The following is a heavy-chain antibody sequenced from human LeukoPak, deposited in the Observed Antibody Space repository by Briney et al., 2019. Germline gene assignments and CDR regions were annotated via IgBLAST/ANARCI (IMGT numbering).Heavy chain of an antibody. V-gene: IGHV1-3*01. Sequence: GASVKVSCKASGYTFTSYAMHWVRQAPGQRLEWMRWINAGNGNTKYSQKFQGRVTITRDTSASTAYMELSSLRSEDTAVYYCARDGLIAAADTAWFDPWGQGTLVTVSS. CDR1: GYTFTSYA. J-gene: IGHJ5*02. CDR2: INAGNGNT. CDR3: ARDGLIAAADTAWFDP. D-gene: IGHD6-13*01.